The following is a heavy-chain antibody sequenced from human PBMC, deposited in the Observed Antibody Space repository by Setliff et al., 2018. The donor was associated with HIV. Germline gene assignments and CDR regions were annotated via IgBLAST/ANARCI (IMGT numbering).Heavy chain of an antibody. CDR1: GFTFSTHW. V-gene: IGHV3-7*01. CDR3: ARDLWISSSWTRLVFDI. CDR2: INQDESDK. J-gene: IGHJ3*02. D-gene: IGHD6-13*01. Sequence: TGGSLRLSCAASGFTFSTHWMSWVRQAPGKGLEWVAKINQDESDKNYVDSVKGRFTISRDNAKNSLYLQMNSLRAEDTAVYFCARDLWISSSWTRLVFDIWDQGTMVTVSS.